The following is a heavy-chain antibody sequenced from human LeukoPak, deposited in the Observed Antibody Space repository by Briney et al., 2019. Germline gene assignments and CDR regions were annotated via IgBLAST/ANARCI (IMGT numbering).Heavy chain of an antibody. J-gene: IGHJ6*01. V-gene: IGHV4-34*01. Sequence: SETLSLTCAVYGGSFSGYYWSWICQPPGKGLEWIGEINHSGSTNYNPSLKSRVTISVDKSKNQISLKLSSVTAADTAVYYYASKEYYYYGMDVWGQGTTVTVSS. CDR2: INHSGST. CDR3: ASKEYYYYGMDV. CDR1: GGSFSGYY.